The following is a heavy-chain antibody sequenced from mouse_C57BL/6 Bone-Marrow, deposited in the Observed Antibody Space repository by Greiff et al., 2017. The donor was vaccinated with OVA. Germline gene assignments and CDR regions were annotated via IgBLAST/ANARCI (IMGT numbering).Heavy chain of an antibody. Sequence: EVQLVEPGGGLVKPGGSLKLSCEASGFTFSSYAMSWVRQTPEKRLEWVATISAGGSYTYYPDNVKGRFTISRDNAKNNLYLQMSQLKSEDTAMYYCARYDYDGPWFAYWGQGTLVTVSA. CDR2: ISAGGSYT. J-gene: IGHJ3*01. D-gene: IGHD2-4*01. CDR1: GFTFSSYA. CDR3: ARYDYDGPWFAY. V-gene: IGHV5-4*01.